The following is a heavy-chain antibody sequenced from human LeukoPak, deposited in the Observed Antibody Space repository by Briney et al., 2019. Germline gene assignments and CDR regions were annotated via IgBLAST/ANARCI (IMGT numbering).Heavy chain of an antibody. J-gene: IGHJ4*02. CDR3: ARKEWVPYYFDY. V-gene: IGHV4-30-4*01. Sequence: SQALSLTCTVSGGSVSSADDYWTWVRQPPGKGLEWIGYIYDSGNTYYNPSLQSRVTMSVDTSKNQFSLKLTSVTAADTAVYYCARKEWVPYYFDYWGQGTLVTVSS. D-gene: IGHD3-3*01. CDR1: GGSVSSADDY. CDR2: IYDSGNT.